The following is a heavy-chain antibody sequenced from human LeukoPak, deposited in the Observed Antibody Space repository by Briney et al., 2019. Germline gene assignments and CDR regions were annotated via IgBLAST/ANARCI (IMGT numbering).Heavy chain of an antibody. D-gene: IGHD6-6*01. CDR1: GFTFRSYN. CDR3: ARESGYSSSSYHYYYYMDV. Sequence: GGSLRLSCAASGFTFRSYNINWVRQAPGEGLGWVSSITSGSDIAYADSVKGRFTISRDNARNSLFLQMNSLRVEDTAVYYCARESGYSSSSYHYYYYMDVWGKGTTVTVSS. CDR2: ITSGSDI. V-gene: IGHV3-69-1*01. J-gene: IGHJ6*03.